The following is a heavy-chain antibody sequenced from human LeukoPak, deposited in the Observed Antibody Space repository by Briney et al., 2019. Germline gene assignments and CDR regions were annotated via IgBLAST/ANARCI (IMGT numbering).Heavy chain of an antibody. CDR1: GYTFTSYY. V-gene: IGHV1-46*01. Sequence: ASVKVSCKASGYTFTSYYMHWVRQAPGQGLEWMGIINPSGGSTSYAQKFQGRVTMTRDTSTSTVYMELSSLRSEDTAVYYCARQTFSSSWSIDGYYFDYWGQGTLVTVSS. J-gene: IGHJ4*02. CDR2: INPSGGST. D-gene: IGHD6-13*01. CDR3: ARQTFSSSWSIDGYYFDY.